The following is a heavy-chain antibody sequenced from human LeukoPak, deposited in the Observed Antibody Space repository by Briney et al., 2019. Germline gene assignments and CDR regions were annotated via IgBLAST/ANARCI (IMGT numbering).Heavy chain of an antibody. CDR1: GFIFSNYG. Sequence: GGSLRLSCVASGFIFSNYGMHWVRQAPGKGLEWVAAIQSDGSRNYYIDSVKGRFTISRDSSKNTLFLHMNTLRAEDTAIYYCAKDRTVGASYWYFDLWGRGTLVTVSP. CDR2: IQSDGSRN. CDR3: AKDRTVGASYWYFDL. J-gene: IGHJ2*01. V-gene: IGHV3-30*02. D-gene: IGHD1-26*01.